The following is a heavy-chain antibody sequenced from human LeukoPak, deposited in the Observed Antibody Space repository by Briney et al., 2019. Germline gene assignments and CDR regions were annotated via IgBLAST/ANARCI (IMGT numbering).Heavy chain of an antibody. CDR1: GFTFSSYG. D-gene: IGHD3-10*01. CDR2: ISGSGGST. CDR3: ASILLRFVYDY. V-gene: IGHV3-23*01. J-gene: IGHJ4*02. Sequence: GGSLRLSCAASGFTFSSYGMSWVRQAPGKGLEWVSAISGSGGSTYYADSVKGRFTISRDNSKNTLYLQMNSLRAEDTAVYYCASILLRFVYDYWGQGTLVTVSS.